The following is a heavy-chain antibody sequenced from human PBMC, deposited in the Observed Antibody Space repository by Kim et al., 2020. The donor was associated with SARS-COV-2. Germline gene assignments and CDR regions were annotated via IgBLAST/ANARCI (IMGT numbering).Heavy chain of an antibody. CDR1: GGSISSYY. V-gene: IGHV4-4*07. CDR2: ISTSGST. CDR3: ARDNEISYGSEAVGGWFDP. J-gene: IGHJ5*02. D-gene: IGHD3-10*01. Sequence: SETLSLTCTVSGGSISSYYWSWIRPPAGKGLEWIGRISTSGSTNYNPSLKSRVTMSVDTSKNQFSLKLSSVTAADTAVYYCARDNEISYGSEAVGGWFDP.